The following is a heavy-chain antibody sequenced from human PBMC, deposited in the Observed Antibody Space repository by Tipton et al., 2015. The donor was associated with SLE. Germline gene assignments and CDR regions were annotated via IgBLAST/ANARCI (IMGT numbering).Heavy chain of an antibody. V-gene: IGHV4-31*03. D-gene: IGHD3-22*01. CDR2: IYNTGNT. CDR3: ARDGPDTSGYYLDY. Sequence: LRLSCSVSGASISSDVYYWSWIRQLPGKGLEGIGYIYNTGNTYYNPSLKSRVTMSVDTSKNQFSLRVTSVTAADTAVYYCARDGPDTSGYYLDYWGQGILVTVSS. CDR1: GASISSDVYY. J-gene: IGHJ4*02.